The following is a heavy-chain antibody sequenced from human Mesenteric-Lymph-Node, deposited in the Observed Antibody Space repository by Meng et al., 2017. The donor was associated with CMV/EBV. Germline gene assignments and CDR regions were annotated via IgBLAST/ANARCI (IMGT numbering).Heavy chain of an antibody. CDR3: ARDPTYCSSTSCYSDY. V-gene: IGHV3-23*01. CDR1: GFTFSSYA. D-gene: IGHD2-2*02. J-gene: IGHJ4*02. Sequence: GESLKISCAASGFTFSSYAMSWVRHIPGKGLEWVSTIRAATIRAGGTTAYYADSVKGRFTISRDNAKNSLYLQMNSLRAEDTAVYYCARDPTYCSSTSCYSDYWGQGTLVTVSS. CDR2: IRAATIRAGGT.